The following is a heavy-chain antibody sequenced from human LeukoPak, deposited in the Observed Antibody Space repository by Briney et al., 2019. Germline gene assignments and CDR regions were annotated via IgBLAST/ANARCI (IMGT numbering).Heavy chain of an antibody. CDR1: GYTFTSYD. D-gene: IGHD2-8*01. Sequence: ASVKVSCKASGYTFTSYDITWVRQATGQGLEWMGWMNPNSGNTGYAQKFQGRVTMTRNTSISTAYMELSSLRSEDTAVYYCARGMVHEDYYCCYMDVWGKGTTVTVSS. J-gene: IGHJ6*03. CDR3: ARGMVHEDYYCCYMDV. V-gene: IGHV1-8*01. CDR2: MNPNSGNT.